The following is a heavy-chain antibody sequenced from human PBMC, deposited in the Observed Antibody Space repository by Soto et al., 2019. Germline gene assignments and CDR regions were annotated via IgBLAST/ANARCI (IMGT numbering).Heavy chain of an antibody. Sequence: PGGSLRLSCAASGFSLRSYAMSWVRQAPGKGLERVSAISGSGGSTYYADSVKGRFTISRDNSKNTLFLQMNSLRAEDTAVYYCAKDPSPATTVTTGGFDYWGQGTRITVSS. V-gene: IGHV3-23*01. CDR1: GFSLRSYA. D-gene: IGHD4-4*01. CDR3: AKDPSPATTVTTGGFDY. CDR2: ISGSGGST. J-gene: IGHJ4*02.